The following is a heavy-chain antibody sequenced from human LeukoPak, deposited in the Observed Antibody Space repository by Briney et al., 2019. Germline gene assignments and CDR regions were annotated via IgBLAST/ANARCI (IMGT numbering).Heavy chain of an antibody. CDR2: ISSSADST. V-gene: IGHV3-23*01. J-gene: IGHJ4*02. CDR1: GFTFSSYA. Sequence: GGSLRLSCEASGFTFSSYAMSWVRQAPGKGLAWVSVISSSADSTYYADSVKGRFTISRDNSKNTLFLQMNSLRAEDTAVYYCAKPLEKYTYGGNFDYWGQGILVTVS. CDR3: AKPLEKYTYGGNFDY. D-gene: IGHD4-23*01.